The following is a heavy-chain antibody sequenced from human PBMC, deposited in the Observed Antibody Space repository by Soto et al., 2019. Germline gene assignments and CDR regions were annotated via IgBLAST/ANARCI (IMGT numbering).Heavy chain of an antibody. J-gene: IGHJ5*02. D-gene: IGHD6-13*01. CDR1: GYTFTSCD. V-gene: IGHV1-8*01. CDR2: MNPNSGNT. CDR3: ARGSKGSSWYAYWFDP. Sequence: ASVKVSCKASGYTFTSCDINWVRQATGQGLEWMGWMNPNSGNTGYAQKFQGRVTMTRNTSISTAYIELSSLRSEDTAVYYCARGSKGSSWYAYWFDPWGQGTLVTVSS.